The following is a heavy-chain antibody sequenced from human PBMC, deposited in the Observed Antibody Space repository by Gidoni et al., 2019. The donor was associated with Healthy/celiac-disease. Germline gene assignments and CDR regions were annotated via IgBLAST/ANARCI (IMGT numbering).Heavy chain of an antibody. D-gene: IGHD3-10*01. J-gene: IGHJ6*04. Sequence: QVQLVQSRAEVKKPGASVNVSCTASGYTFTSYGISWGRQAPGQGLEWMGWISAYNGNTNYAQKLQGRVTMTTDTSTSTAYMELRSLRSDDTAVYYCARDSGPLYYYYYYGMDVWGKGTTVTVSS. V-gene: IGHV1-18*01. CDR2: ISAYNGNT. CDR3: ARDSGPLYYYYYYGMDV. CDR1: GYTFTSYG.